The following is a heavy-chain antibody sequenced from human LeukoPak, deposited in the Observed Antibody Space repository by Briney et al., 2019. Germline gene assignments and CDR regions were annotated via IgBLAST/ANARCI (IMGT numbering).Heavy chain of an antibody. CDR2: ISSSGSTI. D-gene: IGHD2-15*01. V-gene: IGHV3-48*03. CDR3: ASFGEAANDAFDI. CDR1: GFTFSSYE. J-gene: IGHJ3*02. Sequence: PGGSLRLSCAASGFTFSSYEMNWVRQAPGKGLEWVSYISSSGSTIYYADSVKGRFTISRDNAKNTLYLQMNSLRAEDTAVYYCASFGEAANDAFDIWGQGTMVTVSS.